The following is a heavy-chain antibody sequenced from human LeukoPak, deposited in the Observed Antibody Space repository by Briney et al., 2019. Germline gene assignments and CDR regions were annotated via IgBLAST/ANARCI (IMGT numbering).Heavy chain of an antibody. CDR3: AKGEPGYSSSWYYFDY. Sequence: GGSLRLSCAASGFTFSSYAMSWVRRAPGKGLEWVSAISGSGGSTYYADSVKGRFTISRDNSKNTLYLQMNSLRAEDTAVYYCAKGEPGYSSSWYYFDYWGQGTLVTVSS. J-gene: IGHJ4*02. CDR2: ISGSGGST. D-gene: IGHD6-13*01. V-gene: IGHV3-23*01. CDR1: GFTFSSYA.